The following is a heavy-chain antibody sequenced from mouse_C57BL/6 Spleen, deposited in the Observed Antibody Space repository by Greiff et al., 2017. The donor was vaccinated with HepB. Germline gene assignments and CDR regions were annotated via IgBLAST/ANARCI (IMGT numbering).Heavy chain of an antibody. V-gene: IGHV1-59*01. CDR2: IDPSDSYT. J-gene: IGHJ2*01. D-gene: IGHD2-3*01. CDR3: ARSKGDGYYFDY. Sequence: QVQLQQPGAELVRPGTSVKLSCKASGYTFTSYWMHWVKQRPGQGLEWIGVIDPSDSYTNYNQKFKGKATLTVDTSSSTAYMQRSSLTSEDSAVYYCARSKGDGYYFDYGGQGTTLTVSS. CDR1: GYTFTSYW.